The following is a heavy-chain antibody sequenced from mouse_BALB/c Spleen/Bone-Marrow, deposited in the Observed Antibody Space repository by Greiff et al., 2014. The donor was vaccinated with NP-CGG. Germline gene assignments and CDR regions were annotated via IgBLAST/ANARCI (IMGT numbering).Heavy chain of an antibody. J-gene: IGHJ4*01. CDR2: IWAGGST. Sequence: VKVEESGPGLVAPSQSLSITCTVSGFSLTSYDVHWVRQPPGKGLEWLGVIWAGGSTNYNSALMSRLSISKDNSKSQVFLKMNSLQTDDTAMYYCARDYYGSLYAMDYWGQGTSVTVSS. CDR1: GFSLTSYD. CDR3: ARDYYGSLYAMDY. V-gene: IGHV2-9*02. D-gene: IGHD1-1*01.